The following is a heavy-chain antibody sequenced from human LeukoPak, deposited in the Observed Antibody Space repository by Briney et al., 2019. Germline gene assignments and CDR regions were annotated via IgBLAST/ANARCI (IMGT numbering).Heavy chain of an antibody. V-gene: IGHV4-4*07. J-gene: IGHJ6*02. CDR3: ARDSANLWFGELWSSGMDV. CDR2: IYTSGST. D-gene: IGHD3-10*01. CDR1: GGSISSYY. Sequence: SETLSLTCTVSGGSISSYYWSWIRQPAGKGLEWIGRIYTSGSTNYNPSLKSRVTMSVDTSKNQFSLKLSSVTAADTAVYYCARDSANLWFGELWSSGMDVWGQGTTVTVSS.